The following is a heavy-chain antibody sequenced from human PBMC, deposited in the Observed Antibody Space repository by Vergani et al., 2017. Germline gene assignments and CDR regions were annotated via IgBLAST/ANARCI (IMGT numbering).Heavy chain of an antibody. CDR3: STKSFGTPGYQRGYFRE. D-gene: IGHD1-1*01. V-gene: IGHV3-30*03. J-gene: IGHJ1*01. CDR2: ISYDGTQN. CDR1: GFTSSYYG. Sequence: QVHLVKSAGGVVQPGRSLRLSCVVSGFTSSYYGMHWVRQTPAKGLEWVAVISYDGTQNYSADSVKGRFTISRDNSKSTLYLQMNSLRTYDTAVYYCSTKSFGTPGYQRGYFREWGQGTLVTGSS.